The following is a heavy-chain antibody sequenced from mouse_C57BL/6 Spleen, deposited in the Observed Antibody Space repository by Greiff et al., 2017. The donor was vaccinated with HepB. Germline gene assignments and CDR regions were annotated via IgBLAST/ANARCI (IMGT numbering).Heavy chain of an antibody. CDR2: IDPETGGT. J-gene: IGHJ3*01. CDR3: TETAQATWAWFAY. V-gene: IGHV1-15*01. D-gene: IGHD3-2*02. Sequence: QVQLQQSGAELVRPGAPVTLSCKASGYTFTDYEMHWVKQTPVHGLEWIGAIDPETGGTAYNQKFKGKAILTADKSSSTAYMELRSLTSEDSAVYYCTETAQATWAWFAYWGQGTLVTVSA. CDR1: GYTFTDYE.